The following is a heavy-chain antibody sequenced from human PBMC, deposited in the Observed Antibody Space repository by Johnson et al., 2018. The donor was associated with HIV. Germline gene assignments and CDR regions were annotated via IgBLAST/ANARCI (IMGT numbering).Heavy chain of an antibody. V-gene: IGHV3-15*01. Sequence: VQLVESGGGVVQPGRSLRLSCVASGFTFSNAWMSWVRQAPGKGLEWVGCIKSKTDGGTTDYAAPVKGRFTISRDDSKNTLYLQINSLKTEDTAVYYCTTGFAAFDIWGQGTMVTVSS. CDR1: GFTFSNAW. J-gene: IGHJ3*02. CDR2: IKSKTDGGTT. CDR3: TTGFAAFDI.